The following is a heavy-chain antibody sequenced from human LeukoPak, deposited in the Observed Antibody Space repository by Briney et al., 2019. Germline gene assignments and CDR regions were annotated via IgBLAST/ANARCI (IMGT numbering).Heavy chain of an antibody. J-gene: IGHJ4*02. CDR2: INPNSGGT. Sequence: ASVKVSCTASGYTFTGYYMHWVRQAPGQGLEWMGRINPNSGGTNYAQKFQGRVTMTRDTSISTAYMELSRLRSDDTAVYYCAREGWELREYFDYWGQGTLVTVSS. D-gene: IGHD1-26*01. V-gene: IGHV1-2*06. CDR3: AREGWELREYFDY. CDR1: GYTFTGYY.